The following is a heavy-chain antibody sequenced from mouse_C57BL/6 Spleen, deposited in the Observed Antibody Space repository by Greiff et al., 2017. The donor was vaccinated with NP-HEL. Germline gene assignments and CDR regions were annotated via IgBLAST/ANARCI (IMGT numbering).Heavy chain of an antibody. CDR2: ISDGGSYT. D-gene: IGHD2-2*01. CDR1: GFTFSSYA. Sequence: EVKLMESGGGLVKPGGSLKLSCAASGFTFSSYAMSWVRQTPEKRLEWVATISDGGSYTYYPDNVKGRFTISRDNAKNNLYLQMSHLKSEDTAMYYCASGGYDYDAMDYWGQGTSVTVSS. V-gene: IGHV5-4*03. J-gene: IGHJ4*01. CDR3: ASGGYDYDAMDY.